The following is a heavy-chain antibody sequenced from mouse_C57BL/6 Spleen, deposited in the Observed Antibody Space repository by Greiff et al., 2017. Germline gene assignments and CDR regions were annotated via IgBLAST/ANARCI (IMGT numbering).Heavy chain of an antibody. Sequence: VQRVESGAELVRPGASVKLSCKASGYTFTDYYINWVKQRPGQGLEWIARIYPGSGNTYYNEKFKGKATLTAEKSSSTAYMQLSSLTSEDSAVYFCARQKGNSYCDYWGQGTTLTVSS. CDR1: GYTFTDYY. J-gene: IGHJ2*01. CDR3: ARQKGNSYCDY. V-gene: IGHV1-76*01. CDR2: IYPGSGNT. D-gene: IGHD2-1*01.